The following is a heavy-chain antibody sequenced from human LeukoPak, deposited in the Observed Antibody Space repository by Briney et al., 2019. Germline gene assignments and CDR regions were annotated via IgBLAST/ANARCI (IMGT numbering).Heavy chain of an antibody. CDR3: AKGSRLREGGSYRF. V-gene: IGHV1-69*06. Sequence: SVKVSCKASGGIFSSYAINWVRPPPGQGLEWMGRIIPIFGSANYAQKFQDRVTITADKSTRTAYMELSSLRSEDTALYYCAKGSRLREGGSYRFWGQGTLVSVSS. CDR1: GGIFSSYA. J-gene: IGHJ4*02. CDR2: IIPIFGSA. D-gene: IGHD3-16*02.